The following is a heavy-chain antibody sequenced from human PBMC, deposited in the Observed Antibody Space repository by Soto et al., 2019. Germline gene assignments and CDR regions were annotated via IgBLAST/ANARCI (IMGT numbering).Heavy chain of an antibody. Sequence: EVQLLESGGGLVQPGGSLRLSCAVSGLTFSYFAMSWVRQAPGKGLEWVSAISGSGGITDYADSVKGRFTISRDNSKNTLFLQMNSLRAEDTAVYYCALLGRSGSGRPYYYGMDVWGQGTTVTVSS. CDR2: ISGSGGIT. J-gene: IGHJ6*02. CDR3: ALLGRSGSGRPYYYGMDV. D-gene: IGHD3-10*01. V-gene: IGHV3-23*01. CDR1: GLTFSYFA.